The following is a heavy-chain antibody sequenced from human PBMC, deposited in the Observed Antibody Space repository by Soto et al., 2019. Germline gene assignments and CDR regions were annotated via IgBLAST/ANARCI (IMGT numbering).Heavy chain of an antibody. D-gene: IGHD3-10*01. Sequence: TSETMSLTCTVSGGSVSSGDCYWSWMRQSPGKGLEWIGYIYYSGTTNYNPSLESRVTISVDTSKNQFSLKLRSVTAADTAVYYCARLRYYIGFAYWGQGALVTVSS. CDR1: GGSVSSGDCY. CDR3: ARLRYYIGFAY. J-gene: IGHJ4*02. CDR2: IYYSGTT. V-gene: IGHV4-61*08.